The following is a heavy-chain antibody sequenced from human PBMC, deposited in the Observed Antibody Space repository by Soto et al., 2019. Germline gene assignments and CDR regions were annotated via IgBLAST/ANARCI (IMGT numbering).Heavy chain of an antibody. CDR1: GGSISSGGYS. CDR2: IYHSGST. Sequence: SLTCAVSGGSISSGGYSWSWIRQPPGKGLEWIGYIYHSGSTYYNPSLKSRVTISVDRSKNQFSLKLSSVTAADTAVYYCARGVLMFLRFLSPPGAFDIWGQGTMVTVSS. D-gene: IGHD3-3*01. V-gene: IGHV4-30-2*01. CDR3: ARGVLMFLRFLSPPGAFDI. J-gene: IGHJ3*02.